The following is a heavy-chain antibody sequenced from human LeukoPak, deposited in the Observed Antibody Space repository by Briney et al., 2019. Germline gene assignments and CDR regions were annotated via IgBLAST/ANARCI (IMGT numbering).Heavy chain of an antibody. D-gene: IGHD3-3*01. Sequence: TSETLSLTCTVSGGSISSYYWSWIRQPPGKGPEWIGYIYYSGSTNYNPSLKSRVTISVDTSKNQFSLKLSSVTAADTAVYYCARVLSSGYYGYFDYWGQGTLVTVSS. V-gene: IGHV4-59*01. CDR3: ARVLSSGYYGYFDY. CDR1: GGSISSYY. CDR2: IYYSGST. J-gene: IGHJ4*02.